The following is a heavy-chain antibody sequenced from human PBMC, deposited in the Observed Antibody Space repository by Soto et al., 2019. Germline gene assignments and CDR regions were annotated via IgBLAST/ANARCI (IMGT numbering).Heavy chain of an antibody. CDR2: LDWDDDK. V-gene: IGHV2-70*01. CDR1: GFSLSTSGMC. J-gene: IGHJ6*02. D-gene: IGHD2-15*01. CDR3: ARAIVVVGACVIRYYYGMDV. Sequence: SGPTLVNPTPTLTLTCHFSGFSLSTSGMCVSWIRQPPGKSLEWLALLDWDDDKYYSTSLKTRLTIVKDTSNNQVVLTMTNMDPVDTDTYYCARAIVVVGACVIRYYYGMDVWGQGTMVTVSS.